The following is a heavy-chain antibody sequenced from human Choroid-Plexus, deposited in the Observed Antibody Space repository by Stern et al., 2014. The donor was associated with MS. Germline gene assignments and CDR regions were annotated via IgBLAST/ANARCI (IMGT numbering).Heavy chain of an antibody. CDR1: GFSFSTYA. D-gene: IGHD6-19*01. CDR3: AKWPHHIAVAGTRYFQH. V-gene: IGHV3-23*04. CDR2: ISGRCAPT. Sequence: VQLVESGGGLVQPGGSLRLSCAASGFSFSTYAMSWVRQTPGKGLQWVSVISGRCAPTYYADSVKGRFTISRDNSKNTLYLQMDSLRADDTAVYYCAKWPHHIAVAGTRYFQHWGQGTLVTVSS. J-gene: IGHJ1*01.